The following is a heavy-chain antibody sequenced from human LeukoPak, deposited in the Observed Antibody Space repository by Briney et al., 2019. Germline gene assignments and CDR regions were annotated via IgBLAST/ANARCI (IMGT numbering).Heavy chain of an antibody. CDR1: GFTFSSYA. D-gene: IGHD5-18*01. CDR3: ARGRGRGYSYGVPFDY. CDR2: INHSGST. V-gene: IGHV4-34*01. Sequence: GSLRLSCAASGFTFSSYAMSWVRQAPGKGLEWIGEINHSGSTNYNPSLKSRVTISVDTSKNQFSLKLSSVTAADTAVYYCARGRGRGYSYGVPFDYWGQGTLVTVSS. J-gene: IGHJ4*02.